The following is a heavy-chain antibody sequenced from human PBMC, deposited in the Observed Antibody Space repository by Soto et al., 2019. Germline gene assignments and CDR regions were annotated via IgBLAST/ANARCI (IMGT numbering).Heavy chain of an antibody. CDR1: GFTFSSYS. Sequence: GGSLRLSCAASGFTFSSYSMNWVRQAPGKGLEWVSSISSSSSYIYYADSVKGRFTISRENAKNSLYLQMNSLRAEDTAVYYCSGYCSSTSCYPRKRYYYYYMDVWGKGTTVTVSS. J-gene: IGHJ6*03. CDR3: SGYCSSTSCYPRKRYYYYYMDV. D-gene: IGHD2-2*01. V-gene: IGHV3-21*01. CDR2: ISSSSSYI.